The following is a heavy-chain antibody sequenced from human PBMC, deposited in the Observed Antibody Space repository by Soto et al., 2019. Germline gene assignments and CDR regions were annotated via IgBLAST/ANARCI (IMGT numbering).Heavy chain of an antibody. J-gene: IGHJ4*02. CDR3: AKDMVVGATEAFGAFDY. CDR1: GFTFDDYT. V-gene: IGHV3-43*01. CDR2: ISWDGGST. Sequence: GGSLRLSCAASGFTFDDYTMHWVRQAPGKGLEWASLISWDGGSTYYADSVKGRFTISRDNSKNSLYLQMNSLRTEDTALYYCAKDMVVGATEAFGAFDYWGQGTLVTVSS. D-gene: IGHD1-26*01.